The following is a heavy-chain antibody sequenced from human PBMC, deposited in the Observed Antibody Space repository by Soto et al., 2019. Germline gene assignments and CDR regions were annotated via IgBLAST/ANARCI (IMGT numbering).Heavy chain of an antibody. J-gene: IGHJ4*02. CDR1: GFTFSSYA. V-gene: IGHV3-23*01. CDR3: AKGGPIMITFGGVIEGFDY. Sequence: GGSLRLSCAASGFTFSSYAMSWVRQAPGKGLEWVSAISGSGGSTYYADSVKGRFTISRDNSKNTLYLQMNSLRAEDTAVYYCAKGGPIMITFGGVIEGFDYWGQGTLVTVSS. D-gene: IGHD3-16*01. CDR2: ISGSGGST.